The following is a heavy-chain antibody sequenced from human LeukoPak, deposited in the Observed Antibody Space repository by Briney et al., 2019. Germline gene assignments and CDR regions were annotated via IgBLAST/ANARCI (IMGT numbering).Heavy chain of an antibody. CDR3: AITLSSGWPHGVFDI. V-gene: IGHV4-59*01. D-gene: IGHD6-19*01. J-gene: IGHJ3*02. CDR2: IYYRGST. CDR1: GASISSYF. Sequence: SETLSLTCTVSGASISSYFWNWIRQSPGKGLEWIAYIYYRGSTNYNPSLESRITTSVDTSKNQFSLKLSSVTAADTAVYYCAITLSSGWPHGVFDIWGQGTMVTVSS.